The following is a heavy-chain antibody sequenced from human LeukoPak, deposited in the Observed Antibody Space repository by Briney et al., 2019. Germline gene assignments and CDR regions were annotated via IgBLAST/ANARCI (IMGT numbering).Heavy chain of an antibody. CDR2: SSYI. V-gene: IGHV3-21*01. Sequence: SSYIYYADSVKGRFTISRDNAKNSLYLQMNSLRAEDTAVYYCARADWDTAMIDYWGQGTLVTVSS. CDR3: ARADWDTAMIDY. D-gene: IGHD5-18*01. J-gene: IGHJ4*02.